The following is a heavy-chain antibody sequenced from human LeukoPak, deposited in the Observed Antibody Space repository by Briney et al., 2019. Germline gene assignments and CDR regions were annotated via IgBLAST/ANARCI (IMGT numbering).Heavy chain of an antibody. J-gene: IGHJ4*02. V-gene: IGHV3-23*01. CDR1: GFTFSNYA. D-gene: IGHD6-19*01. CDR3: AKDGRGIAVAPTYYFDY. Sequence: GGSLRLSCAASGFTFSNYAVSWVRQAPGKGLEWVSAISGSGDNTYYADSVKGRFTISGDNARNTLYLQMNSLRAEDTAVYYCAKDGRGIAVAPTYYFDYWGQGTLVTASS. CDR2: ISGSGDNT.